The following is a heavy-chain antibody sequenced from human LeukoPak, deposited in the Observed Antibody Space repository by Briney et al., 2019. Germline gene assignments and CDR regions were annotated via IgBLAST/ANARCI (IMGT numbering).Heavy chain of an antibody. CDR3: ARMYRPYYFDY. CDR1: GYTFTSYY. D-gene: IGHD1-26*01. Sequence: VASVKVSCKASGYTFTSYYMHWVRHAPGQGLEWMGIINPSGGSTSYAQKFQGRVTMTRDTSTSTVYMELSSLRSEDTAVYYCARMYRPYYFDYWGQGTLVTVSA. V-gene: IGHV1-46*01. CDR2: INPSGGST. J-gene: IGHJ4*02.